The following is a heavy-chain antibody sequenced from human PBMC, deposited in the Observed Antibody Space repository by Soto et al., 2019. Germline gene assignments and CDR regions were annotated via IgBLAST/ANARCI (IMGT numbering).Heavy chain of an antibody. CDR2: ITSDTKTI. J-gene: IGHJ4*02. Sequence: EVQLVESGGDLVQRGGSLRLSCVASGFTFSVYSMNWVRQAPGKGLEWFSYITSDTKTIKYADSVKDRFTISRGNAKNTVYLQKNSLRDEETAVYYCARSVEGNFDYWGQGTVVTVSS. V-gene: IGHV3-48*02. CDR1: GFTFSVYS. CDR3: ARSVEGNFDY. D-gene: IGHD6-19*01.